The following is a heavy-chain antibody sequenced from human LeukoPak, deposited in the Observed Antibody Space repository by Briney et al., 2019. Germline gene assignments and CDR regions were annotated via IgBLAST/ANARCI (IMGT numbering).Heavy chain of an antibody. V-gene: IGHV3-23*01. J-gene: IGHJ3*02. CDR1: GLTFSSYA. D-gene: IGHD2-2*01. Sequence: GGSLRLSCAASGLTFSSYAMSWVRQAPGKGLEWVSAIGGSGGGTYYADSVKGRFTISRGNSNNTLYLQMNSLRAEDTAVYYCAKVVVPPGDAFEIWGQGTMVTVSS. CDR2: IGGSGGGT. CDR3: AKVVVPPGDAFEI.